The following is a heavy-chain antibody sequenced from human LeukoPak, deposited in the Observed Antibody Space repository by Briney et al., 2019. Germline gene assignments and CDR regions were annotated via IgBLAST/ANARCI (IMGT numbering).Heavy chain of an antibody. J-gene: IGHJ4*02. D-gene: IGHD2/OR15-2a*01. CDR3: ARLGADSRHLYGPIDY. V-gene: IGHV4-30-4*08. Sequence: PSQTLSLTCTVSGGSISSGDYYWSWIRQPPGKGLEWIGYIYYSGSTYYNPSLKSRVTISVDTSKNQFSLKLSSVTAADTAVYYCARLGADSRHLYGPIDYWGQGTLVTVSS. CDR1: GGSISSGDYY. CDR2: IYYSGST.